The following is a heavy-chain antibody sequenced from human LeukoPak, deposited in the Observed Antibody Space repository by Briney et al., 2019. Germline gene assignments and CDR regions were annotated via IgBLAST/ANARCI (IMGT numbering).Heavy chain of an antibody. D-gene: IGHD6-19*01. CDR3: AREGTYSSGWYDY. J-gene: IGHJ4*02. CDR2: INSDGSST. V-gene: IGHV3-74*01. CDR1: GFTFSSYW. Sequence: GGSLRLSCAASGFTFSSYWMHWVRQAPGKGLVWVSRINSDGSSTSYADSVKGRFTISRDNAKNTLYLQMNSLRAEDTAVYYCAREGTYSSGWYDYWGQGTLVTVSS.